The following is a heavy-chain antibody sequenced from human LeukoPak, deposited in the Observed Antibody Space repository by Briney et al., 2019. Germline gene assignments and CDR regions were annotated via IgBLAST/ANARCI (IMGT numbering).Heavy chain of an antibody. Sequence: ASVKVSCKASGGTFSSYAISWVRQAPGQGLEWMGRIIPILGIANYAQKFQGRVTITADKSTSAAYMELSSLRSEDTAVYYCARDPPTVTTYMDVWGKGTTVTVSS. CDR3: ARDPPTVTTYMDV. CDR2: IIPILGIA. D-gene: IGHD4-17*01. CDR1: GGTFSSYA. V-gene: IGHV1-69*04. J-gene: IGHJ6*03.